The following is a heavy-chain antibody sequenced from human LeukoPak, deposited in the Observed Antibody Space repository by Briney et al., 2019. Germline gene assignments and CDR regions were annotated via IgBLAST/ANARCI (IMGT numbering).Heavy chain of an antibody. V-gene: IGHV4-61*08. CDR2: IYYSGST. CDR3: ARQSRFRYFDY. J-gene: IGHJ4*02. Sequence: SETLSLTCTVSGGSISSGGYYWSWIRQHPGKGLEWIGYIYYSGSTNYNPSLKSRVTISVDTSKNQFSLKLSSVTAADTAVYYCARQSRFRYFDYWGQGTLVTVSS. CDR1: GGSISSGGYY.